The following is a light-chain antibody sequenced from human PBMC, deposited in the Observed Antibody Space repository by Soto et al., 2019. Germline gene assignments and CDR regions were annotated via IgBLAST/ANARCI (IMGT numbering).Light chain of an antibody. V-gene: IGKV3-11*01. J-gene: IGKJ2*01. CDR1: QSVSSY. Sequence: EIVLTQSPATLSLSPGERATLSCRASQSVSSYLAWYQQKPGQAPRLLIYDASNRATGIPSRFSGGGSGTDFTLTISSVEPEDFAVYYCQERFNWPRFTCGQGTKLEIK. CDR3: QERFNWPRFT. CDR2: DAS.